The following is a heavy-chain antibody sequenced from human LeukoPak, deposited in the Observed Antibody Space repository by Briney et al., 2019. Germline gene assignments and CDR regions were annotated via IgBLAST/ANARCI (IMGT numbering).Heavy chain of an antibody. CDR3: ARTGVVVAALERGVANWFDP. CDR1: GFTFSSYS. D-gene: IGHD2-15*01. Sequence: GGSLRLSCAAPGFTFSSYSINWVRQAPGKGLEWVSSISSSSSYIYYADSVKGRFTISRDNAKNSLYLQMNSLRVEDTAVYYCARTGVVVAALERGVANWFDPWGQGTLVTVSS. V-gene: IGHV3-21*01. J-gene: IGHJ5*02. CDR2: ISSSSSYI.